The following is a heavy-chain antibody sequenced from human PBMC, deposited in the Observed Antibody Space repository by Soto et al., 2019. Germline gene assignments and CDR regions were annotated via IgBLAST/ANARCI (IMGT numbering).Heavy chain of an antibody. CDR2: TIPIFSTT. V-gene: IGHV1-69*13. Sequence: ASVKVSCKAFGGTFISYAFSWVRQAPGQGLEWMGGTIPIFSTTHYAQNFQGRVTITADGSTSTAYMELSSLRSEDTAVYYCAAAVWRGYSESYYGMDVWGLGTPVTVYS. J-gene: IGHJ6*02. CDR3: AAAVWRGYSESYYGMDV. D-gene: IGHD3-3*01. CDR1: GGTFISYA.